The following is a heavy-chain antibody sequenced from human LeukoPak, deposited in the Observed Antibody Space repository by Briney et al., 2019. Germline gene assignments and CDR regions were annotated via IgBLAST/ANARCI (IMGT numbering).Heavy chain of an antibody. Sequence: GGSLRLSCAASGFTFSSYAMSWVRQAPGKGLEWVSAISGSGGSTYYADSVKGRFTISRDNSKNTLYLQMNSLRAEDTAVYYCAKASDIVVVPAAIYFDYWGQGTLVTVSS. V-gene: IGHV3-23*01. CDR2: ISGSGGST. D-gene: IGHD2-2*01. CDR1: GFTFSSYA. CDR3: AKASDIVVVPAAIYFDY. J-gene: IGHJ4*02.